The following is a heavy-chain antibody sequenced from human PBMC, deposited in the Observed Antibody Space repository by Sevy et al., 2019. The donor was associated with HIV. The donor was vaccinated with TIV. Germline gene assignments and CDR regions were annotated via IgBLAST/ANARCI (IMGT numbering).Heavy chain of an antibody. D-gene: IGHD3-10*01. V-gene: IGHV3-48*03. CDR3: ATNKVTAL. CDR1: GFTFSTYE. CDR2: INSGGGTI. J-gene: IGHJ4*02. Sequence: GGSLRLSCAASGFTFSTYEMNWVRQAPGKGLEWLSYINSGGGTIHYADSVKGRFTISRDNAKNSLSLQMNSLRAEDTAVYYCATNKVTALWGQGTLVTVSS.